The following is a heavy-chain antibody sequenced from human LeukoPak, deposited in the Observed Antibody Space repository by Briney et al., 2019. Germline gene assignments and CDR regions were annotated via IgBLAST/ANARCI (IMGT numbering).Heavy chain of an antibody. V-gene: IGHV4-59*08. CDR2: IYYSGST. Sequence: SSETLSLTCTVSGGSISSYYWSWIRQPPGKGLEWIGYIYYSGSTNYNPSLKSRVTISVDTSKNQFSLKLSSVTAADTAVYYCARNHKVAARYYYYYYGMDVWGQGATVTVSS. CDR1: GGSISSYY. J-gene: IGHJ6*02. D-gene: IGHD2-15*01. CDR3: ARNHKVAARYYYYYYGMDV.